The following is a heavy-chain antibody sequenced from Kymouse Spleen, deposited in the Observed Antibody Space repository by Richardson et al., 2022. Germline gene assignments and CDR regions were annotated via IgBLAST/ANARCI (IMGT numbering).Heavy chain of an antibody. CDR2: IYYSGST. Sequence: QLQLQESGPGLVKPSETLSLTCTVSGGSISSSSYYWGWIRQPPGKGLEWIGSIYYSGSTYYNPSLKSRVTISVDTSKNQFSLKLSSVTAADTAVYYCASTYYDILTGYYPLDYWGQGTLVTVSS. J-gene: IGHJ4*02. V-gene: IGHV4-39*01. CDR3: ASTYYDILTGYYPLDY. CDR1: GGSISSSSYY. D-gene: IGHD3-9*01.